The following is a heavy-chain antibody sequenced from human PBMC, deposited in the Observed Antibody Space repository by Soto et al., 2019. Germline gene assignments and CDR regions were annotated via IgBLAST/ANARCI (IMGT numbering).Heavy chain of an antibody. CDR1: GGSISSGGYY. V-gene: IGHV4-31*03. D-gene: IGHD3-22*01. CDR2: IYYSGST. Sequence: SETLSLTCTVSGGSISSGGYYWSWIRQHPGKGLEWIGYIYYSGSTYYNPSLKSRVSISVDTSKNQFSLKLSSVTAADTAVYYCARESYYYDSSGYPSWGFDPWGQGTLVTVSS. CDR3: ARESYYYDSSGYPSWGFDP. J-gene: IGHJ5*02.